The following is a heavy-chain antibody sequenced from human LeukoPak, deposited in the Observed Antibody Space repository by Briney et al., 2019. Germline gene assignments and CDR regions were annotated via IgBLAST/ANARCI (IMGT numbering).Heavy chain of an antibody. V-gene: IGHV4-39*01. CDR2: IYYSGST. Sequence: SETLSLTCTVSAGSLSSSSYYWGWIRQPPGKGLEWIGSIYYSGSTYYNPSLKSRVTISVDTSKNQFSLKLSSVTAADTAVYYCARIAVAHFDYWGQGTLVTVSS. J-gene: IGHJ4*02. CDR3: ARIAVAHFDY. D-gene: IGHD6-19*01. CDR1: AGSLSSSSYY.